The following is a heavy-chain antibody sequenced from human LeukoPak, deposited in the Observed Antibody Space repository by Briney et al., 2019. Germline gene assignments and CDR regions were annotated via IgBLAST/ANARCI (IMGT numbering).Heavy chain of an antibody. CDR3: ARVSGYCSGGSCYGLPSHGMDV. CDR1: GYTFTSYD. CDR2: MNPNSGNT. D-gene: IGHD2-15*01. V-gene: IGHV1-8*01. Sequence: ASVKVSCKASGYTFTSYDINWVRQATGQGLEWMGWMNPNSGNTGYAQKFQGRVTMTRDTSTSTVYMELSSLRSEDTAVYYCARVSGYCSGGSCYGLPSHGMDVWGQGTTVTVSS. J-gene: IGHJ6*02.